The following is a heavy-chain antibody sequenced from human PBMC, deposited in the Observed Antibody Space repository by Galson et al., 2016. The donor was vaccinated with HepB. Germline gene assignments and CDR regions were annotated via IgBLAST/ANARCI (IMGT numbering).Heavy chain of an antibody. D-gene: IGHD3-22*01. V-gene: IGHV3-30*03. CDR1: GFTFSTYG. CDR3: ARDQTHYDTSAYYDDLDI. J-gene: IGHJ3*02. CDR2: ISYDGKSE. Sequence: SLRPSCAASGFTFSTYGMHWVRQAPGKGLEWVALISYDGKSESYADSVKGRVTISRDNAKNSLYLQVSSLRAEDTAVYYCARDQTHYDTSAYYDDLDIWGQGTMVTVSS.